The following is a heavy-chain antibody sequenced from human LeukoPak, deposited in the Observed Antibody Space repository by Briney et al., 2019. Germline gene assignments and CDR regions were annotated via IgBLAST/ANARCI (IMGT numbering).Heavy chain of an antibody. CDR2: ITGSGSST. CDR3: AKVRWELRGPFFDY. J-gene: IGHJ4*02. V-gene: IGHV3-23*01. CDR1: GFTFSIYA. D-gene: IGHD1-26*01. Sequence: GGSLRLSCAASGFTFSIYAMTCVRQAPGKGLEWVSAITGSGSSTYYADSVKGRFTISRDNSKNTIYVQMNSLRAEDTALYYCAKVRWELRGPFFDYWGQGTLVTISS.